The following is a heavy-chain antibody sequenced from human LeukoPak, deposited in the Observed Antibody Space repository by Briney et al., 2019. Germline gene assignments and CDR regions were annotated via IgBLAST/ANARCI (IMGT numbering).Heavy chain of an antibody. Sequence: SETLSLTCTVSGGSIGSYYWSWIRQPPGKGLEWIGEINHSGSTNYNPSLKSRVTISVDTSKNQFSLKLSSVTAADTAVYYCARARCCYYYYYMDVWGKGTTVTVSS. CDR2: INHSGST. V-gene: IGHV4-34*01. CDR3: ARARCCYYYYYMDV. J-gene: IGHJ6*03. CDR1: GGSIGSYY. D-gene: IGHD2-21*01.